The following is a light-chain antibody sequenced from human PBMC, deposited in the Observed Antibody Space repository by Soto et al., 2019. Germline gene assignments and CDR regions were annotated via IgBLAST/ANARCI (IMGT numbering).Light chain of an antibody. CDR1: QSVSSSY. CDR3: QQYGSSPLT. CDR2: GAS. V-gene: IGKV3-20*01. J-gene: IGKJ1*01. Sequence: EIVLTQSPGTLSLSPGERATLSCSASQSVSSSYLAWYQQKPGQAPRLLIYGASSRATGIPDRFSGSGSGTDFTLTISRLEPEDFALYYCQQYGSSPLTFGQGTKVEIK.